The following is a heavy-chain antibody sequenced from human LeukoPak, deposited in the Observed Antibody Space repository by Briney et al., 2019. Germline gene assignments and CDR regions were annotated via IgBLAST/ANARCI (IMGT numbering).Heavy chain of an antibody. CDR2: INPNSGGT. J-gene: IGHJ3*02. CDR1: GYTFTGYY. V-gene: IGHV1-2*02. Sequence: ASVKVSCKASGYTFTGYYMHWLRQAPGQGLEWMGWINPNSGGTNYAQKFQGRVTMTRDTSISTAYMELTRPKSDDTAVYYCAREEGDVFDIWGQGTMVTVSS. CDR3: AREEGDVFDI.